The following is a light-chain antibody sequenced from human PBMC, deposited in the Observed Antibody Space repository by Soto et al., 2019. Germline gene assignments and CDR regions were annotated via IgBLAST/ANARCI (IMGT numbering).Light chain of an antibody. CDR2: AAS. CDR1: QSVSNSY. V-gene: IGKV3-20*01. CDR3: QQYGSSQWT. Sequence: VLTQSPGTLSLSPGERATLSCRASQSVSNSYLAWYQQKPGQAPRLLIYAASSRATGIPDRFSGSGSGTDLTLTISRLEPEDFAVYYCQQYGSSQWTFGQGTKVEIK. J-gene: IGKJ1*01.